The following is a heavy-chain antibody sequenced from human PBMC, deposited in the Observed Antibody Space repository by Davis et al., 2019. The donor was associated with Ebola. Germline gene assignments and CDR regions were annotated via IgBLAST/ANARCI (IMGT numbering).Heavy chain of an antibody. CDR1: GDSISRSY. CDR2: LYTSGTT. CDR3: ARLATYGMDV. V-gene: IGHV4-59*01. J-gene: IGHJ6*04. Sequence: MPSETLSLTCGVSGDSISRSYWSWIRQPPGKGLEWIGNLYTSGTTNKNASLKSRLTILLDTSKNQLSLNLRSVTAADTAVYYCARLATYGMDVWGKGTTVTVSS.